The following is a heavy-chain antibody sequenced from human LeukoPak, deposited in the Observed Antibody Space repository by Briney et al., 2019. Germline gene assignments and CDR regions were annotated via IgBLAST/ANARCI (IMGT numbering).Heavy chain of an antibody. Sequence: SVKVSCKASGGTFSSYAISWVRQAPGQGLEWMGGIIPIFGTANYAQKFQGRVTITADESTSTAYMELSSLRSEDTAVYYCASEDMIVRSFDYWGQGTLVTVSS. J-gene: IGHJ4*02. V-gene: IGHV1-69*13. CDR1: GGTFSSYA. D-gene: IGHD3-22*01. CDR3: ASEDMIVRSFDY. CDR2: IIPIFGTA.